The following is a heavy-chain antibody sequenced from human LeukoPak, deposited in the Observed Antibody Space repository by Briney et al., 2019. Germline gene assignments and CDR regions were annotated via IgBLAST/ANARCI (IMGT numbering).Heavy chain of an antibody. Sequence: SETLSLTCAVSGGSISSGGYSWNWLRQPPGKGLEWIGYIYHSGTIYYNPSFNSRVTISVDRSNNQFSLKLSSVTAADTAVYHCARGVYCSGGNCYFDYWGQGTLVTVSS. CDR3: ARGVYCSGGNCYFDY. V-gene: IGHV4-30-2*01. D-gene: IGHD2-15*01. J-gene: IGHJ4*02. CDR1: GGSISSGGYS. CDR2: IYHSGTI.